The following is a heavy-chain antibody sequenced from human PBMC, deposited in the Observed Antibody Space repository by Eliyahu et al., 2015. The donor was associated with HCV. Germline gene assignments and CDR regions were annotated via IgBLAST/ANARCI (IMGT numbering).Heavy chain of an antibody. D-gene: IGHD3-10*01. V-gene: IGHV3-30*02. CDR1: GFIFRAYG. CDR2: IRYDGNYK. Sequence: QVQLVESGGGVVQPGGSLXLXXAASGFIFRAYGMHWVRQAPGKGLEWVAFIRYDGNYKHYEDSVKGRFTIPRDNSKNTLYLQVSSLRPADTAVYYCARDRDVDYWGQGTLVTVSS. J-gene: IGHJ4*02. CDR3: ARDRDVDY.